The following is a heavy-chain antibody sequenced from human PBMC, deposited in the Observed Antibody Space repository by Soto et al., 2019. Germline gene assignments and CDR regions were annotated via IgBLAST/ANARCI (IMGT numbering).Heavy chain of an antibody. CDR2: INHSGST. CDR1: GGSFSGYY. V-gene: IGHV4-34*01. D-gene: IGHD3-22*01. Sequence: SETLSLTXAVYGGSFSGYYWSWIRQPPGKGLEWIGEINHSGSTNYNPSLKSRVTISVDTSKNQFSLKLSSVTAADTAVYYCARQYYYDSSGYQIYYFDYWGQGTLVTVSS. CDR3: ARQYYYDSSGYQIYYFDY. J-gene: IGHJ4*02.